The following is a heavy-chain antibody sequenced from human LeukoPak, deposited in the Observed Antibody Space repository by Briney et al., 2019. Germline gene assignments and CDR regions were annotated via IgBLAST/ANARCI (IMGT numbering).Heavy chain of an antibody. CDR1: GGSISSSSYY. CDR2: IYYSGST. CDR3: ARRQGGYYDSSGYGHDY. V-gene: IGHV4-39*07. D-gene: IGHD3-22*01. Sequence: SETLSLTCIVSGGSISSSSYYWGWIRQPPGKGLEWIGSIYYSGSTYYNPSLKSRVTISVDTSKNQFSLKLSSVTAADTAVYYCARRQGGYYDSSGYGHDYWGQGTLVTVSS. J-gene: IGHJ4*02.